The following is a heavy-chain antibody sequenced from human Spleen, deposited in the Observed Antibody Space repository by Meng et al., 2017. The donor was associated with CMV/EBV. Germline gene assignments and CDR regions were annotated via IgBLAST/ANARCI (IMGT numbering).Heavy chain of an antibody. V-gene: IGHV3-7*01. Sequence: GFPFSAFWMTWIRQAPGEGMEWVANIKQDGTEIYYVDSVKGRFTISRDNTKNSLYLQMNSLRAEDTAAYYCAREPYTSNWYQNFDYWGQGTLVTVSS. CDR1: GFPFSAFW. CDR3: AREPYTSNWYQNFDY. J-gene: IGHJ4*02. D-gene: IGHD6-13*01. CDR2: IKQDGTEI.